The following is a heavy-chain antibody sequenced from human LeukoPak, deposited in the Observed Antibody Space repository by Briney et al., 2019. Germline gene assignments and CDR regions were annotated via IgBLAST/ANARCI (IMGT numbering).Heavy chain of an antibody. CDR1: GYTFTSYG. D-gene: IGHD1-1*01. CDR3: ARSMYNWNDGYFDY. Sequence: ASVKVSCKASGYTFTSYGISWVRQAPGQGLEWMGWISAYNGNTNYAQKLQGRVTMTTDTSTSKAYMELRSLRSEDTAVYYCARSMYNWNDGYFDYWGQGTLVTVSS. V-gene: IGHV1-18*01. J-gene: IGHJ4*02. CDR2: ISAYNGNT.